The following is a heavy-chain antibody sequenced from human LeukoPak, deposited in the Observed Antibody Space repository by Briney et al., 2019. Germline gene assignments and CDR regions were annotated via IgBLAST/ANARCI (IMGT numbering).Heavy chain of an antibody. D-gene: IGHD3-3*01. V-gene: IGHV4-34*01. CDR3: VRLGLLYDFWPNNYYYYYGMDV. CDR1: GGSFSGYY. Sequence: SETLSLTCAVYGGSFSGYYWSWIRQPPGKGLEWIGSIYYSGSTYYNPSLKSRVTISVDTSKNQFSLKLSSVTAADTAVYYCVRLGLLYDFWPNNYYYYYGMDVWGQGTTVTVSS. CDR2: IYYSGST. J-gene: IGHJ6*02.